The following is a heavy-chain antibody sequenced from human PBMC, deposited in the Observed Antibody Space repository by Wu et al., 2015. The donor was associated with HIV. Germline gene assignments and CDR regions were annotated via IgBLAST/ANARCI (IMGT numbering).Heavy chain of an antibody. V-gene: IGHV1-69*13. D-gene: IGHD4-23*01. Sequence: QVQLVQSGAEVKKPGSSVKVSCKASGGTFSSYSISWVRQAPGQGLEWMGRIIPIFGTTNYAQRFQGRVTLTADESTSTAHMELSSLRSEDTAIYFCARTDGLVDGGNSGFDYVGPGNTGHRLF. J-gene: IGHJ4*02. CDR1: GGTFSSYS. CDR3: ARTDGLVDGGNSGFDY. CDR2: IIPIFGTT.